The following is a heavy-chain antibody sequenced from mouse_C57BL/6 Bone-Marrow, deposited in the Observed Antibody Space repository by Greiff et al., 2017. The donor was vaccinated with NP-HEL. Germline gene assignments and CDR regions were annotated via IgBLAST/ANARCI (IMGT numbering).Heavy chain of an antibody. CDR1: GYTFTDYY. Sequence: VQLQQSGPVLVKPGASVKMSCKASGYTFTDYYMNWVKQSHGKSLEWIGVINPYNGGTSYNQKFKGKATLTVDKSSSTAYMELNSLTSEDSAVYYCARCYYGNLDYYAMDYWGQGTSVTVSS. J-gene: IGHJ4*01. CDR2: INPYNGGT. CDR3: ARCYYGNLDYYAMDY. D-gene: IGHD2-1*01. V-gene: IGHV1-19*01.